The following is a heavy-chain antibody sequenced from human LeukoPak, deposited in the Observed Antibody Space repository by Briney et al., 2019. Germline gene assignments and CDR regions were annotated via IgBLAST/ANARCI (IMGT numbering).Heavy chain of an antibody. V-gene: IGHV4-4*02. CDR2: IYQSGST. CDR1: GGSISSNDW. CDR3: ARDQTNNWFDP. Sequence: SETLSLTCTVSGGSISSNDWWSWVRQPPGKGLEWSGEIYQSGSTNYNPSLKSRVTISVDKSKNQFSLKLTSVTAADTAVYYCARDQTNNWFDPWGQGTLVTVSS. J-gene: IGHJ5*02. D-gene: IGHD4-11*01.